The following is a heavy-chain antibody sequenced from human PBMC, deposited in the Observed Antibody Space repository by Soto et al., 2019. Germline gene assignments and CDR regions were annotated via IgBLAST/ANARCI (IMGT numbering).Heavy chain of an antibody. CDR2: IRNDGINK. CDR3: AKIRTSSSSYYFYSGMDV. Sequence: AGSLRLSCAASGFIFSSYGMHWVRQAPGKGLEWVALIRNDGINKYYADSVKGRFTMSRDNSKSTVYLQMDSMRGEDTAVYYFAKIRTSSSSYYFYSGMDVWGKGTTVTVS. CDR1: GFIFSSYG. V-gene: IGHV3-30*02. D-gene: IGHD6-6*01. J-gene: IGHJ6*04.